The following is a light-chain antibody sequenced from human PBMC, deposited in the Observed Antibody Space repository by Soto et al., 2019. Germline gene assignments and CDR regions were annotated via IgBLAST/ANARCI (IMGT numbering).Light chain of an antibody. Sequence: EIVMTQSPATLSVSPGERATVSCRASQSVSSNLAWYQQKPGQAPRLLIYGASTTATGIPARFSGSGSGTEFTLTIGSLQSEDLAVYYGQQYNNWPRTFGQGTKLEIK. J-gene: IGKJ2*01. CDR1: QSVSSN. CDR3: QQYNNWPRT. V-gene: IGKV3-15*01. CDR2: GAS.